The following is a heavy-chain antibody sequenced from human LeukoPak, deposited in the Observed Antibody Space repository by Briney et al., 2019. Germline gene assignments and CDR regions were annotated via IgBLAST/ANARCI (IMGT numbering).Heavy chain of an antibody. J-gene: IGHJ4*02. CDR3: ARASTRIAVAGTGPGY. V-gene: IGHV7-4-1*02. D-gene: IGHD6-19*01. CDR1: GYTFTSYA. Sequence: ASVKVSCKASGYTFTSYAMNWVRQAPGQGLEWMGWINTNTGNPTYAQGFTGRFVFSLDTSVSTAYLQISSLKAEDTAVYCCARASTRIAVAGTGPGYWGQGTLVTVSS. CDR2: INTNTGNP.